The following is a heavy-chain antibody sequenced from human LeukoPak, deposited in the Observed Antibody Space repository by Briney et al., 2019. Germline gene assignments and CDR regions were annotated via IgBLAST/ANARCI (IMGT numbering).Heavy chain of an antibody. CDR1: GGSISSSSYY. V-gene: IGHV4-39*01. CDR2: IYYSGST. Sequence: SETLSLTCTVSGGSISSSSYYWGWIRQPPGKGLEWIGSIYYSGSTYNNPSLKSRVTISVDTSKNQFSLKLSSVTAADTAVYYCARQAYGDSYYFDYWGQGTLVTVSS. D-gene: IGHD4-17*01. CDR3: ARQAYGDSYYFDY. J-gene: IGHJ4*02.